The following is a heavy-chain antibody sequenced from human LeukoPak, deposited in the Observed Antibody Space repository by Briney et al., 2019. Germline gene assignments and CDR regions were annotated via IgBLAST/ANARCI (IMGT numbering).Heavy chain of an antibody. D-gene: IGHD3-22*01. J-gene: IGHJ4*02. Sequence: SGGSLRLSCAASGFTFSDYYMSWIRQAPGKGLEWVSYIGDSGRTIYYADSVKGRFTISRDNAKNSVYLQMNNLGAEDTAVYYCARDRLGDYDHSGYYDKWGQGTLVTVSS. CDR1: GFTFSDYY. CDR2: IGDSGRTI. V-gene: IGHV3-11*01. CDR3: ARDRLGDYDHSGYYDK.